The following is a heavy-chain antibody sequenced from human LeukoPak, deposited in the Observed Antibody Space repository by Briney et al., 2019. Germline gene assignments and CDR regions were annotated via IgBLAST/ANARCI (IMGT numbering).Heavy chain of an antibody. V-gene: IGHV3-23*01. CDR2: ISGSGGST. CDR1: GFTFSSYA. CDR3: AKDAAHTLYYYYYYGMDI. Sequence: GGSLRLSCAASGFTFSSYAMSWVRQAPGKGLEWVSAISGSGGSTYYADSVKGRFTISRDNSKNTLYLQMNSLRAEDTAVYYCAKDAAHTLYYYYYYGMDIWGQGTTVTVSS. D-gene: IGHD2-2*02. J-gene: IGHJ6*02.